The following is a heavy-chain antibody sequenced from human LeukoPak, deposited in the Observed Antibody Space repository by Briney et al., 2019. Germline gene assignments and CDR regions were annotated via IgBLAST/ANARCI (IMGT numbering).Heavy chain of an antibody. Sequence: GGSLRLSCTASGFTFSSYSMNWVRQAPGKGLEWVSSISTSSSYIYYADSVKGRFTISRDNAKNSLYLQMNSLRAEDTAVYYCARDLYRIVVVPHYFDYWGQGTLVTVSS. CDR1: GFTFSSYS. J-gene: IGHJ4*02. CDR2: ISTSSSYI. D-gene: IGHD3-22*01. V-gene: IGHV3-21*01. CDR3: ARDLYRIVVVPHYFDY.